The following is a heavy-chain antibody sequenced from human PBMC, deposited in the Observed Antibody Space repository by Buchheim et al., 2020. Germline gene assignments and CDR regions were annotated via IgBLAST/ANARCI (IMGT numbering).Heavy chain of an antibody. Sequence: QLQLQESGPGLVKPSETLSLTCTVSGGSISSSSYYWGWIRQPPGKGLEWIGSIYYSGSTSYNPSLKSRVTISVDTSKNQFSLKLSSVTAADTAVYYCARGSGTMVRGHYYGMDVWGQGTT. CDR3: ARGSGTMVRGHYYGMDV. J-gene: IGHJ6*01. CDR1: GGSISSSSYY. V-gene: IGHV4-39*07. CDR2: IYYSGST. D-gene: IGHD3-10*01.